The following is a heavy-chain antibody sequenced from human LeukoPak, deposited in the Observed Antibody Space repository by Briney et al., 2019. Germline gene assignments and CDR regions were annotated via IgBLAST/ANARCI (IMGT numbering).Heavy chain of an antibody. V-gene: IGHV4-39*01. CDR3: ARHSPITMVRGVQFDY. CDR2: IYYSGST. CDR1: GGSISSSSYY. D-gene: IGHD3-10*01. Sequence: SETLSLTCTVSGGSISSSSYYWGWIRQPPGEGLEWIGSIYYSGSTYYNPSLKSRVTISVDTSKNQFSLKLSSVTAADTAVYYCARHSPITMVRGVQFDYWGQGTLVTVSS. J-gene: IGHJ4*02.